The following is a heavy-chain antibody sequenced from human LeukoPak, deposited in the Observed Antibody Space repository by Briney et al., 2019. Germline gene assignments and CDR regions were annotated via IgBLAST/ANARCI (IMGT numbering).Heavy chain of an antibody. CDR3: ARTYYYGSGSQSKFDP. V-gene: IGHV4-30-2*01. CDR1: VGSISSGCYS. CDR2: IYHSGST. D-gene: IGHD3-10*01. Sequence: PSETLSLTCAVSVGSISSGCYSWSWIRQPPGKGLEWIGYIYHSGSTYYNPSLKSRVTISVDRSKNQFSLKLSSVTAADTAVYYCARTYYYGSGSQSKFDPWGQGTLVTVSS. J-gene: IGHJ5*02.